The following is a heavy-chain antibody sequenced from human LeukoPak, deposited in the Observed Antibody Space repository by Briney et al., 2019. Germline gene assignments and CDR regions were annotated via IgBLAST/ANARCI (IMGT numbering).Heavy chain of an antibody. Sequence: PSETLSLTCAVSGYSISSGYYWGWIRQPPGKGLEWIGSIYHSGSTYYNPSLKSRVTLSVDTSKNQFSLKLSSVTAADTAVYYCASRLPTTVTTGDSTDYWGQGTLVTVSS. V-gene: IGHV4-38-2*01. CDR3: ASRLPTTVTTGDSTDY. J-gene: IGHJ4*02. D-gene: IGHD4-11*01. CDR2: IYHSGST. CDR1: GYSISSGYY.